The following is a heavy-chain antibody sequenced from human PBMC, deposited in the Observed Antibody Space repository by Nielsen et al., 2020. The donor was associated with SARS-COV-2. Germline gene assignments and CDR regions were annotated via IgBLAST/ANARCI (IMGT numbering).Heavy chain of an antibody. CDR1: GFSLSTSGMC. D-gene: IGHD4-23*01. Sequence: SGPTLVQPTQTLTLTCTFSGFSLSTSGMCVSWIRQHPGKALEWLARIDWDDDKYYSTSLKTRLTISKDTSKNQVVLTMTNMDPVDTATYYCARTYYGGNSAFFDYWGHGTLVTVSS. J-gene: IGHJ4*01. V-gene: IGHV2-70*11. CDR2: IDWDDDK. CDR3: ARTYYGGNSAFFDY.